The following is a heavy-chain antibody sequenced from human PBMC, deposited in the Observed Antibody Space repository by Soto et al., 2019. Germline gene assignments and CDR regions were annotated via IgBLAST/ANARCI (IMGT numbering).Heavy chain of an antibody. Sequence: GGSLRLSCAASGFSFSTYEMNWVRQAPGKGLEWVSYISKSGIDIYYADSVKGRFTISRDNANNSLYLQMNSLRAEDTAVYYCAPRKYGSFNIGAFDVWGQGTMVTVSS. CDR1: GFSFSTYE. CDR3: APRKYGSFNIGAFDV. CDR2: ISKSGIDI. V-gene: IGHV3-48*03. D-gene: IGHD1-26*01. J-gene: IGHJ3*01.